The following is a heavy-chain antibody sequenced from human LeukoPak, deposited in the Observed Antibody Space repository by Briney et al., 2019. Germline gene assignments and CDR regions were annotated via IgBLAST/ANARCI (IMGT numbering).Heavy chain of an antibody. D-gene: IGHD2-2*01. CDR1: GGTFSSYA. CDR3: ARGGIVPAANHYYGMDG. J-gene: IGHJ6*02. V-gene: IGHV1-69*04. CDR2: IISIFGIA. Sequence: ASVKVSCKASGGTFSSYAISWVRQAPGQGLEWMGRIISIFGIANNAQKFQGRVTITADKSSSTAYMERSSLRSEDMAVYYCARGGIVPAANHYYGMDGWGQGTTVTVSS.